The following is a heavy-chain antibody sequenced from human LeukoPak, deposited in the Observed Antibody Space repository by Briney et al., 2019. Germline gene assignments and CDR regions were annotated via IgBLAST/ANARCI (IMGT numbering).Heavy chain of an antibody. J-gene: IGHJ6*02. CDR1: GGSISSQY. V-gene: IGHV4-4*07. Sequence: SETLSLTCTVSGGSISSQYWSWIRQPAGKGLEWIGRIYTSGSSNYNPSLKSRVTMSVDTSKNQFSLNLSSVTAADTALYYCARATKGATFQYGMDVWGQGTTVTVSS. D-gene: IGHD1-26*01. CDR3: ARATKGATFQYGMDV. CDR2: IYTSGSS.